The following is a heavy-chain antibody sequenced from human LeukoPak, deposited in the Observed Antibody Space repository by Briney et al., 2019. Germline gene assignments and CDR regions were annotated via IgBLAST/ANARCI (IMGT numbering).Heavy chain of an antibody. Sequence: GASVKVSCKASGYTFIGYYLHWVRQAPGQGLEWMGWINPNSGDTNYAKRFRGRVTMPRDTPISQGHMELGGLTSDDTAVYYCARDRGTMIDVFGIYLDLWGRGTPVTVSA. CDR1: GYTFIGYY. V-gene: IGHV1-2*02. CDR2: INPNSGDT. D-gene: IGHD3-22*01. J-gene: IGHJ2*01. CDR3: ARDRGTMIDVFGIYLDL.